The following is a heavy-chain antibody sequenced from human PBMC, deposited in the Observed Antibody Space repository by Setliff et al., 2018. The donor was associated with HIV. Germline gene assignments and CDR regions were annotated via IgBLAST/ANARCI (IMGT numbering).Heavy chain of an antibody. D-gene: IGHD1-26*01. V-gene: IGHV3-23*01. CDR3: ARDPPGGSYPYYFDY. CDR1: GFTFSSYA. J-gene: IGHJ4*02. CDR2: ISGSGGTT. Sequence: PGGSLRLSCAASGFTFSSYAMSWVRQAPGKGLEWVSVISGSGGTTYYADSVKGRFTISRDNSKNTLYLQMNSLRAEDTAVYYCARDPPGGSYPYYFDYWGQGTLVTVSS.